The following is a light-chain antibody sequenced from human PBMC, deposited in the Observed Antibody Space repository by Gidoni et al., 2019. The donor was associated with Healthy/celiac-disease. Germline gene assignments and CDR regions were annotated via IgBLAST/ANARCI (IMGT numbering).Light chain of an antibody. CDR3: QSYDSSLSGYV. V-gene: IGLV1-40*01. Sequence: QSVLTQPPSGSGAPGQRVTISCTGSSSHIGAGYDVHWYQQLPGTAPKLLIYGNSNRPAGGPDRFAGSKSGTSASLAITGLQAEDEAYYYCQSYDSSLSGYVFGTGTKVTVL. CDR1: SSHIGAGYD. J-gene: IGLJ1*01. CDR2: GNS.